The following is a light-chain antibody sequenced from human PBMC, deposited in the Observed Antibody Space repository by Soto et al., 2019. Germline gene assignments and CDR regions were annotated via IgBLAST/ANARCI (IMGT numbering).Light chain of an antibody. CDR3: SLCTSSSTGV. CDR2: EVS. Sequence: QSALTQPPSVSGSPGQSVTISCTGTSSDVGSYNRVSWYQQPPGTAPKLMIYEVSNRPSGVPDRFSGSKSGNTASLTISGLQAEDEADYYCSLCTSSSTGVFGGGTKVTVL. CDR1: SSDVGSYNR. V-gene: IGLV2-18*01. J-gene: IGLJ3*02.